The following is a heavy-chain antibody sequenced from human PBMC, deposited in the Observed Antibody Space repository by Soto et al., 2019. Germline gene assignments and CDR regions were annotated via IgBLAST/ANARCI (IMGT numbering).Heavy chain of an antibody. D-gene: IGHD1-1*01. CDR1: GFSLSTGGVG. Sequence: QITLKESGPTLVKPTQTLTLTCTFSGFSLSTGGVGVGWIRQPPGKALEWLALIYWDDDKRYSPSLKRRLTITKDTSRNQVVLTMTNMDPVDTATYYCVHRREFNTNWNEGWFDPWGQGTLVTVSS. V-gene: IGHV2-5*02. CDR2: IYWDDDK. CDR3: VHRREFNTNWNEGWFDP. J-gene: IGHJ5*02.